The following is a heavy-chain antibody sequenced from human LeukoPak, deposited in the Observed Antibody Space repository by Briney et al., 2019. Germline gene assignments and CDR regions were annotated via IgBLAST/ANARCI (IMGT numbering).Heavy chain of an antibody. CDR2: IYSSGST. Sequence: GGSLRLSCAASGFTISSNYMGWVRQAPGKGLEWVSVIYSSGSTYYADSVKGRFTISRDNSKNTLYLQMNSLRAEDTAVYYCAKALPGPDYYGMDVWGQGTTVTVSS. V-gene: IGHV3-66*01. J-gene: IGHJ6*02. CDR1: GFTISSNY. CDR3: AKALPGPDYYGMDV.